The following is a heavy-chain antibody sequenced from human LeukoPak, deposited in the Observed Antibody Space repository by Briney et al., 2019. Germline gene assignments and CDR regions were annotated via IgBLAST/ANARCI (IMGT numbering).Heavy chain of an antibody. CDR1: GFTFSSYG. D-gene: IGHD3-22*01. CDR3: AKDRTHRRYYDSTGYYNQYDY. Sequence: SGGSLRLSCAASGFTFSSYGMHWVRQAPGKGLEWVAVIWYDGSNKYYSDSVKGRFTISRDNSRNTLYLQMNSLRAEDTAIYYCAKDRTHRRYYDSTGYYNQYDYWGQGALVTVSS. CDR2: IWYDGSNK. J-gene: IGHJ4*02. V-gene: IGHV3-33*06.